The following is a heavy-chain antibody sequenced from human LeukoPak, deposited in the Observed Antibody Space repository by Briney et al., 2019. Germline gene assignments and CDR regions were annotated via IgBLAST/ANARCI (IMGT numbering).Heavy chain of an antibody. CDR3: AKDSYSSGWYNDAFDI. D-gene: IGHD6-19*01. CDR1: GFTFSSYG. V-gene: IGHV3-30*02. J-gene: IGHJ3*02. CDR2: IRYDGSNK. Sequence: GGSLRLSCAASGFTFSSYGMHWVRQAPGKGLEWVAFIRYDGSNKYYADSVKSRFTISRDNSKNTLYLQMNSLRAEDTAVYYCAKDSYSSGWYNDAFDIWGQGTMVTVSS.